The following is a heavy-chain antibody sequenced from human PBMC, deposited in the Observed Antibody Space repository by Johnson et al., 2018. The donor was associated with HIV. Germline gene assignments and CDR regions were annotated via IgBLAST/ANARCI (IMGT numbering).Heavy chain of an antibody. V-gene: IGHV3-72*01. J-gene: IGHJ3*02. Sequence: VQLVESGGGLVQPGGSLRLSCAASGFTFSDHYMDWVRQAPGKGLEWVGRSRNKANSYTTEYAASVKGRFTISRDDSKNSLYLQMNSLKTEYTAVYYCTTDQGYYGDAFDIWGQGTMVTVSS. CDR1: GFTFSDHY. CDR3: TTDQGYYGDAFDI. CDR2: SRNKANSYTT. D-gene: IGHD3-10*01.